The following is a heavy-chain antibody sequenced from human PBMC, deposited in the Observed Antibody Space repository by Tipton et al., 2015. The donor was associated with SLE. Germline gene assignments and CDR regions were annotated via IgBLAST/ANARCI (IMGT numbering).Heavy chain of an antibody. Sequence: QSGAEVKKPGASVKVSCKASGYTFTSYDINWVRQATGQGLEWMRWMNPNSGNTGYAQKFQGRVTMTRSTSISTAYMELSSLRSEDTSVYYCARVGRDSSGPWYRLYWGQGTLVTVSS. CDR1: GYTFTSYD. V-gene: IGHV1-8*01. J-gene: IGHJ4*02. D-gene: IGHD3-22*01. CDR3: ARVGRDSSGPWYRLY. CDR2: MNPNSGNT.